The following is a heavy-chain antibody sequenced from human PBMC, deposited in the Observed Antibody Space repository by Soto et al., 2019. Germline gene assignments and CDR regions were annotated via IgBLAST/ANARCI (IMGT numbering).Heavy chain of an antibody. CDR2: IASSGTPI. CDR3: TREGI. V-gene: IGHV3-48*02. CDR1: GFTFSDYA. Sequence: EVQLVESGGGLAQPGGSLRLSCAASGFTFSDYAMNWVRQVPGKGLEWISQIASSGTPIYYADSVRGRFTISRDSDENSLYLQMNSLRDEDTAVYFCTREGIWGQGTLVTVSS. J-gene: IGHJ4*02.